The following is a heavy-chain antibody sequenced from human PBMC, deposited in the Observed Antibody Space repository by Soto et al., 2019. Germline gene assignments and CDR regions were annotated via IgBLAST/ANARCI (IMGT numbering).Heavy chain of an antibody. V-gene: IGHV3-23*01. CDR3: ATGQGFYYYYGMDV. J-gene: IGHJ6*02. CDR2: ISGSGGST. CDR1: GFTFSSYA. Sequence: EVQLLESGGGLVQPGGSLRLSCAASGFTFSSYAMSWVRQAPGKGLEWVSAISGSGGSTSYADSVKGRFTISRDNSTNTLYLQMNSLRAEDTAVYYCATGQGFYYYYGMDVWGQGTTVTVSS.